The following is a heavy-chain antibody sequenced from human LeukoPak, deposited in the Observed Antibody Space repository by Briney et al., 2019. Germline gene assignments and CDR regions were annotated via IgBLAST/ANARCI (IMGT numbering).Heavy chain of an antibody. J-gene: IGHJ4*02. CDR2: IWYDGSNK. Sequence: GGSLRLSSAASGFTFSSYGMHWVRQAPGKGLEWVAVIWYDGSNKYYADSVKGRFTISRDNSKNTLYLQMNSLRAEDTAVYYCARNPQQLVGLDYWGQGTLVTVSS. CDR1: GFTFSSYG. V-gene: IGHV3-33*01. CDR3: ARNPQQLVGLDY. D-gene: IGHD6-13*01.